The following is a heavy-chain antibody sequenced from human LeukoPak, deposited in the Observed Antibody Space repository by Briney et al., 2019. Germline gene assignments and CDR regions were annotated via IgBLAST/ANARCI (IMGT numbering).Heavy chain of an antibody. J-gene: IGHJ6*02. CDR2: INNSGSTT. V-gene: IGHV3-11*01. CDR3: ARGHYGLDV. CDR1: GFTFSEHY. Sequence: GGSLRLSCAASGFTFSEHYMSWIRQAPGKGLEWVSYINNSGSTTYYADSVKGRFTMSRDNARNSGYLQMSSLRPEDTAVYYCARGHYGLDVWGQGTTVTVSS.